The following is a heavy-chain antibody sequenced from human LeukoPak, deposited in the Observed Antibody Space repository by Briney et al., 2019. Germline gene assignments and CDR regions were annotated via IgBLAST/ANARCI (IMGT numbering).Heavy chain of an antibody. J-gene: IGHJ4*02. CDR1: GGSFSGYY. CDR2: INHSGST. V-gene: IGHV4-34*01. D-gene: IGHD6-13*01. Sequence: SETLSLTCAVYGGSFSGYYLSWIRQPPGKGLEWIGEINHSGSTNYNPSLKSRVTISVDTSKNQFSLKLSSVTAADTAVYYCARRAIAAAGNDYWGQGTLVTVSS. CDR3: ARRAIAAAGNDY.